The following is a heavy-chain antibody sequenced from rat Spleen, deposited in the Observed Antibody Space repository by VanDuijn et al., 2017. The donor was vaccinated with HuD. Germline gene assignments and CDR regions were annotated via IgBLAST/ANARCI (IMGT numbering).Heavy chain of an antibody. V-gene: IGHV5S13*01. J-gene: IGHJ2*01. CDR2: ISTRGGST. D-gene: IGHD1-9*01. Sequence: EVQLVESGGGLVQPGRSLKLSCAASGFTFSHYDMAWVRQAPTKGLEWVATISTRGGSTYYRDSVKGRFTVSRDNAKNTQYLQVDSLRSEDTAIYYCARPTTGIPFNYWGQGVMVTVSS. CDR3: ARPTTGIPFNY. CDR1: GFTFSHYD.